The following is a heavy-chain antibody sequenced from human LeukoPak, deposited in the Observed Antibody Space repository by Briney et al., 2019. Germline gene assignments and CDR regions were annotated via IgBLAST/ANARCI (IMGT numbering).Heavy chain of an antibody. D-gene: IGHD3-22*01. Sequence: PGGSLRLSCAASGFIFSDYYMTWIRQAPGKGLEWLSYTGGSGSTIYYADSVKGRFTISRDNAKNSLYLHMNSLRSEDTAVYYCARAYYYDSSIDYWGQGTPVTVSS. J-gene: IGHJ4*02. V-gene: IGHV3-11*01. CDR3: ARAYYYDSSIDY. CDR1: GFIFSDYY. CDR2: TGGSGSTI.